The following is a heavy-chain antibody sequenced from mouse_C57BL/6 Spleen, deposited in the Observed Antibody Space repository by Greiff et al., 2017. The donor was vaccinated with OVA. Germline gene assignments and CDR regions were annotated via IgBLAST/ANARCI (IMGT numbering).Heavy chain of an antibody. CDR1: GYAFSSSW. D-gene: IGHD3-2*02. Sequence: QVQLQQSGPELVKPGASVKISCKASGYAFSSSWMNWVKQRPGKGLEWIGRIYPGDGDTNYNGKFKGKATLTADKSSSTAYMQLSSLTSEDSAVYFCAREVAAQATAWFAYWGQGTLGTGSA. V-gene: IGHV1-82*01. CDR2: IYPGDGDT. J-gene: IGHJ3*01. CDR3: AREVAAQATAWFAY.